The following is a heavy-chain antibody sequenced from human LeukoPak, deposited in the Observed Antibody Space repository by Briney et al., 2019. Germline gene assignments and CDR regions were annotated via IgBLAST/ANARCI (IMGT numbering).Heavy chain of an antibody. CDR2: ISSSSSYI. CDR1: GFTFSSYS. D-gene: IGHD4-17*01. Sequence: RAGGSLRLSCAASGFTFSSYSMNWVRQAPGKGLEWVSSISSSSSYIYYADSVKGRFTISRDNAKNSLYLQMNSLRADDTAVYYCARMSSYGDFPDYWGQGTLVTVSS. J-gene: IGHJ4*02. CDR3: ARMSSYGDFPDY. V-gene: IGHV3-21*01.